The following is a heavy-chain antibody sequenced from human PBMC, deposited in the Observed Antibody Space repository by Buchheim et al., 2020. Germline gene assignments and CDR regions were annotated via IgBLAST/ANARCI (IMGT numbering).Heavy chain of an antibody. D-gene: IGHD7-27*01. V-gene: IGHV3-30-3*01. CDR3: ARDGNWGSSYYYYYGMDV. CDR1: GFTFSSYA. CDR2: ISYDGSNK. J-gene: IGHJ6*02. Sequence: QVQLVESGGGVVQPGRSLRLSCAASGFTFSSYAMHWVRQAPGKGLEWVAVISYDGSNKYYADSVQGRFTISRDNSKNTLYLQMSSLRAEETAVYYCARDGNWGSSYYYYYGMDVWGQGTT.